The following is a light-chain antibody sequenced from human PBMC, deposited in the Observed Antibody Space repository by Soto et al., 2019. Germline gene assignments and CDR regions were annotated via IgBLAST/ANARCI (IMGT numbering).Light chain of an antibody. CDR2: DVS. J-gene: IGLJ2*01. V-gene: IGLV2-14*03. CDR3: SSYTSSSTRV. CDR1: SSDVGGYKY. Sequence: QSALTQPASVYGSPGQSITISCTGTSSDVGGYKYVSWYQHHPGKAPKLMIYDVSNRPSGVSNRFSGSKSGNTASLTISGLQAEDEADYYCSSYTSSSTRVFGGGTKVTVL.